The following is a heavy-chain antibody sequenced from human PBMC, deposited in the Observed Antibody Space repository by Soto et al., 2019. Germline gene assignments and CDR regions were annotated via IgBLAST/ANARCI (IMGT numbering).Heavy chain of an antibody. D-gene: IGHD4-17*01. CDR3: AGGDYHWGSYFDQ. J-gene: IGHJ4*02. CDR2: IYINGNT. CDR1: GGSVGSYF. V-gene: IGHV4-4*07. Sequence: GTLSLTCTVSGGSVGSYFWSWIRQSAGKGLEWIGRIYINGNTNYNPSLKSRATVSVDTASNQFSLKLASVTAADTAVYYCAGGDYHWGSYFDQWGQGALVTVSS.